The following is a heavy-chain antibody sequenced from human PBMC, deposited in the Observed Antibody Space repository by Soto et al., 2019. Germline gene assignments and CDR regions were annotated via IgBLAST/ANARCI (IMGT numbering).Heavy chain of an antibody. J-gene: IGHJ1*01. CDR1: GYTFTSYG. Sequence: QVQLVQSGPDLKRPGASMKVSCKASGYTFTSYGISWVRQAPGQGLEWMAWISPLKGRTQYSQKAQGRVTRSTDTSSNAAYMEMTTLRVDDTDIYYCAMDYGDRPEYFKHWGQGTLVTVS. V-gene: IGHV1-18*04. CDR3: AMDYGDRPEYFKH. D-gene: IGHD4-17*01. CDR2: ISPLKGRT.